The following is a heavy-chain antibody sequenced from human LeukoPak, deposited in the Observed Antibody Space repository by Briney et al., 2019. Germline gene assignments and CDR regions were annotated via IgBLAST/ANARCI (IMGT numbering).Heavy chain of an antibody. CDR1: GFTFSSYG. Sequence: GGSLRLSCAASGFTFSSYGVHWVRQAPGKGLEWVAFIRYDGSNKYYADSVKGRFTISRDNSKDTLYLQMNSLRAEDTAVYYCAKAAHYDFWSVYDYWGQGTVVTVSS. V-gene: IGHV3-30*02. J-gene: IGHJ4*02. CDR2: IRYDGSNK. CDR3: AKAAHYDFWSVYDY. D-gene: IGHD3-3*01.